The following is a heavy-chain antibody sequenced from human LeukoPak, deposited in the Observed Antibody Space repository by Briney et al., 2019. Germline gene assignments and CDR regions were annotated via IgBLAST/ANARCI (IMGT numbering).Heavy chain of an antibody. V-gene: IGHV1-46*01. CDR2: INPSGCST. CDR3: ARDMKYYDILTGYSADAFDI. Sequence: ASVKVSCKASGYTFTSYYMHWVRQAPGQGLEWMGIINPSGCSTSYAQKFQGRVTMTRDMSTSTVYMELSSLRSEDTAVYYCARDMKYYDILTGYSADAFDIWGQGTMVTVSS. J-gene: IGHJ3*02. CDR1: GYTFTSYY. D-gene: IGHD3-9*01.